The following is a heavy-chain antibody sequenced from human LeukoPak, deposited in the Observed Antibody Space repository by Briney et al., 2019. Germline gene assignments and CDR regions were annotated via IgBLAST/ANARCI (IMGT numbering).Heavy chain of an antibody. V-gene: IGHV3-23*01. D-gene: IGHD3-22*01. J-gene: IGHJ5*02. CDR2: ISGSGGST. Sequence: TGGSLRLSCAASGFTFSSYAMSWVRQAPGKGLEWVSAISGSGGSTYYADSVKGRFTISRDNSKNTLYLQMNSLRAGDTAVYYCAKVDFWYYDSSSPWGQGTLVTVSS. CDR3: AKVDFWYYDSSSP. CDR1: GFTFSSYA.